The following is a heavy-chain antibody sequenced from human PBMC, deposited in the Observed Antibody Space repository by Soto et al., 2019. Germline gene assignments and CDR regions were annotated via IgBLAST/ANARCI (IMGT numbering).Heavy chain of an antibody. V-gene: IGHV4-34*01. J-gene: IGHJ6*03. Sequence: PSETLSLTCAVYGGSFSGYYWSWIRQPPGKGLEWIGEINHSGSTNYNPSLKSRVTISVDTSKNQFSLKLSSVTAADTAVYYCARGGKYCTNGVCRLYYYYYYYMDVWGKGTTVTVSS. CDR3: ARGGKYCTNGVCRLYYYYYYYMDV. CDR1: GGSFSGYY. D-gene: IGHD2-8*01. CDR2: INHSGST.